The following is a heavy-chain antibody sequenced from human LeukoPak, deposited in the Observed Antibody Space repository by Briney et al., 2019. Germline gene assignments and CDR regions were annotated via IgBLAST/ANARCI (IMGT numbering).Heavy chain of an antibody. CDR2: ISYNGST. CDR3: ARDSYYGSASSHLDY. J-gene: IGHJ4*02. CDR1: GDSISNHY. Sequence: SEALSLTCTVSGDSISNHYWSWIRQSPGMGLEWIGYISYNGSTSYNPSLRSRVTISGDTSKNHFSLKLSSVTAADTALYYCARDSYYGSASSHLDYWGQGTLVTVSS. V-gene: IGHV4-59*11. D-gene: IGHD3-10*01.